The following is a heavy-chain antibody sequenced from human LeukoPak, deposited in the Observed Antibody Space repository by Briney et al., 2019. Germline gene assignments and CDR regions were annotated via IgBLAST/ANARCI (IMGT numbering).Heavy chain of an antibody. D-gene: IGHD2-15*01. CDR3: ARDQRYCSGGSCYNWFDP. Sequence: SETLSLTCTVSGGSISSYYWSWTRQPAGKGLEWIGRIYTSGSTNYNPSLKSRVTMSVDTSKNQFSLKLSSVTAADTAVYYCARDQRYCSGGSCYNWFDPWGQGTLVTVSS. CDR1: GGSISSYY. CDR2: IYTSGST. J-gene: IGHJ5*02. V-gene: IGHV4-4*07.